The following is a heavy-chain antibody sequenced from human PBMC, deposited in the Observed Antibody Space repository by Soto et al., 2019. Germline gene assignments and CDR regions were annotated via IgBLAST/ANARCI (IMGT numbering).Heavy chain of an antibody. CDR1: GFTFSSYR. J-gene: IGHJ4*02. Sequence: PGGSLRLSCAASGFTFSSYRMHWVRQAPGKGLVWVSRIKGDGSETNYADSVKGRFTISRDNAKNTLYLQLNSLRAEDTAVYYCLRGNSGYGTFDYWGQGTPVTVSS. V-gene: IGHV3-74*01. D-gene: IGHD5-12*01. CDR2: IKGDGSET. CDR3: LRGNSGYGTFDY.